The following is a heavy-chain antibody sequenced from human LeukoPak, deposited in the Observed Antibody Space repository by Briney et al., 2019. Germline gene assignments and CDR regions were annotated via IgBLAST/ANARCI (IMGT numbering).Heavy chain of an antibody. Sequence: ASVKASCKASGYTFTSYGISWVRQAPGQGLEWMGWISAYNGNTNYAQKLQGRVTMTTDTSTSTAYMELRSLRSDDTAVYYCTRWDDYGSGSLFDYWGQGTLVTVSS. V-gene: IGHV1-18*01. CDR1: GYTFTSYG. CDR2: ISAYNGNT. CDR3: TRWDDYGSGSLFDY. D-gene: IGHD3-10*01. J-gene: IGHJ4*02.